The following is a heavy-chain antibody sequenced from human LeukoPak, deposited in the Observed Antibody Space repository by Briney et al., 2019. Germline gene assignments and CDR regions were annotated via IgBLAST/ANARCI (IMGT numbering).Heavy chain of an antibody. CDR1: GFIFSNYA. CDR3: ARQLGFCSDGTCHFDS. Sequence: GGSLRVSCAASGFIFSNYAMSWVRQAPGKGLEWVSSISDGGSATHYADSVKGRFTISRDNSKNTVSLHMNSLRVEDTAIYYCARQLGFCSDGTCHFDSWGQGTLVTVSS. J-gene: IGHJ4*02. CDR2: ISDGGSAT. V-gene: IGHV3-23*01. D-gene: IGHD2-15*01.